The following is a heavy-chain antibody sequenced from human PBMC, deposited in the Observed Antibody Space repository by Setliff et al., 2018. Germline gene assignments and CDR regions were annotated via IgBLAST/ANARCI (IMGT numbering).Heavy chain of an antibody. D-gene: IGHD3-10*01. Sequence: PSETLSLTCAVSGYPISSGYSWGWIRQPPGKGLEWIGSLYHSGSTYYNPSLKSRVTISVDTSKNQFSLRLSSVTAADTAVYYCARAGYYGSGTYTLWGQGTLVTVSS. V-gene: IGHV4-38-2*01. J-gene: IGHJ4*02. CDR1: GYPISSGYS. CDR3: ARAGYYGSGTYTL. CDR2: LYHSGST.